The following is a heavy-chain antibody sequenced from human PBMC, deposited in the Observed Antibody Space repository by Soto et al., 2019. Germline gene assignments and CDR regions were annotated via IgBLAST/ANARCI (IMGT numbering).Heavy chain of an antibody. CDR2: IYYSGST. Sequence: SETLSLTCTVSGGSINSYFWSWIRQPPGKGLELVGYIYYSGSTNYNPSLQSRVTISVDTSKNQFSLRLSSVTAADTAVYYCARGRSGYDFLDYWGQGTLVTVSS. V-gene: IGHV4-59*01. D-gene: IGHD5-12*01. J-gene: IGHJ4*02. CDR1: GGSINSYF. CDR3: ARGRSGYDFLDY.